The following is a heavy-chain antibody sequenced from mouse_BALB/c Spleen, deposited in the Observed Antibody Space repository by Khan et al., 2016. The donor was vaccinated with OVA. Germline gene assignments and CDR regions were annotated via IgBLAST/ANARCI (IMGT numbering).Heavy chain of an antibody. D-gene: IGHD1-2*01. V-gene: IGHV3-2*02. Sequence: EVQLQESGPGLVKPSQSLSLTCTVTGYSITSGYGWNWIRQFPGNKLEWMGYISYSGSTNYNPSLKSRISIIRDTTKQQFFLQINSVTTEDTATYYCARTASIKYWGQGTTLTVSS. CDR2: ISYSGST. CDR3: ARTASIKY. J-gene: IGHJ2*01. CDR1: GYSITSGYG.